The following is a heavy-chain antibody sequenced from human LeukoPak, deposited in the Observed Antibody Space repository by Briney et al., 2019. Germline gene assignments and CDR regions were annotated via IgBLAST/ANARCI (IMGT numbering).Heavy chain of an antibody. Sequence: ASVKVSCKASGYSFTGYYMHWVRQAPGQGLEWMGWINPNSSGTNYAQNFQGRVTMTRDTSISTVYMELSSLKSDDTALYYCARNKANYGPGDYWGQGTLVTVSS. CDR1: GYSFTGYY. CDR3: ARNKANYGPGDY. V-gene: IGHV1-2*02. CDR2: INPNSSGT. J-gene: IGHJ4*02. D-gene: IGHD3-10*01.